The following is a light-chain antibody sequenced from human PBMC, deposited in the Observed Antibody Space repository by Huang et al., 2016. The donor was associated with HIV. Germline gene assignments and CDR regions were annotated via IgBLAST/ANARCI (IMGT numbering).Light chain of an antibody. Sequence: EIVLTQSPATLSLSPGERATLPCRASQSVSRYLAWYQQKPGQAPRLLIYDTSNRATGIPARFGGSGSGTDFTLTISSLEPEDFAIYFCQQRGNWPYTFGQGTKLEIK. CDR1: QSVSRY. CDR3: QQRGNWPYT. V-gene: IGKV3-11*01. J-gene: IGKJ2*01. CDR2: DTS.